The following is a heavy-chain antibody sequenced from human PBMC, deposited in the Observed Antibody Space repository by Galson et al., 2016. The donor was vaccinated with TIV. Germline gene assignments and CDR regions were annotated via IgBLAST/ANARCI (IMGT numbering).Heavy chain of an antibody. Sequence: SVKVSCKASGYTFTGYYIHWVRQAPGQGLEWMGRINPNTGGTNYAQKFQGRLTMTNDTSISTAYLELSSLTSDDTAVYYCARVWGEYCSSPSCWDLPFESWGQGTLVTVSS. D-gene: IGHD2-2*01. J-gene: IGHJ4*02. CDR1: GYTFTGYY. CDR2: INPNTGGT. CDR3: ARVWGEYCSSPSCWDLPFES. V-gene: IGHV1-2*06.